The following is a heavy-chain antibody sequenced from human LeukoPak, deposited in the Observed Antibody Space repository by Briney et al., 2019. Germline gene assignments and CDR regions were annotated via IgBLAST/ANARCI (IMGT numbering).Heavy chain of an antibody. CDR1: GFTFSSYA. CDR2: ISGSGGST. Sequence: PGGSLRLSCAASGFTFSSYAMSWVRQAPGKGLEWVSAISGSGGSTYYADSVKGRFTISRDNSKNTLYLQMNSLRAEDTAVYYCGRDPNGDYIGAFDLWGQGTMVTVSS. CDR3: GRDPNGDYIGAFDL. D-gene: IGHD4-17*01. J-gene: IGHJ3*01. V-gene: IGHV3-23*01.